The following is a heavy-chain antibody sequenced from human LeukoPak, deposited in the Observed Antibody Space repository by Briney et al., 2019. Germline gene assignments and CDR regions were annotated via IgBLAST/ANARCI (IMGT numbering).Heavy chain of an antibody. CDR2: IYHSGST. CDR1: GYSISSGYY. Sequence: SETLSLTCTVSGYSISSGYYWGWIRQPPGKGLEWIGSIYHSGSTYYNPSLKSRVTISVDTSKNQFSLKLSSVTAADTAIYYCTREYGFMTTVFHAFDIWGQGTMVTVSS. V-gene: IGHV4-38-2*02. J-gene: IGHJ3*02. CDR3: TREYGFMTTVFHAFDI. D-gene: IGHD4-17*01.